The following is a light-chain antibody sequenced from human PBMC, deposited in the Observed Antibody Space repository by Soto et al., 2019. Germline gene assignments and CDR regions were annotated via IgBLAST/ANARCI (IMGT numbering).Light chain of an antibody. J-gene: IGKJ5*01. CDR1: QSVSSSY. Sequence: EIVLTQSPGTLSLSPGDRATLSCRASQSVSSSYLAWYQQKPGQAPRLLNYDVSTKAGGLPPRFSGSGFGTDFTLPIISLEPDDFAVYYCQQQYNRAPITFGQGTRLDVK. CDR3: QQQYNRAPIT. CDR2: DVS. V-gene: IGKV3D-20*02.